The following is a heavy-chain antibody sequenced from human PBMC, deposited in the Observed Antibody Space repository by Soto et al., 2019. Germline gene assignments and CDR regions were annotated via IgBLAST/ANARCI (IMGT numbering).Heavy chain of an antibody. V-gene: IGHV2-5*01. CDR2: IYWNNDR. CDR1: GFSLSSSVVG. D-gene: IGHD5-18*01. Sequence: GPTRVIPRQALTLTCTFSGFSLSSSVVGVAWIRQPPEKALEWLALIYWNNDRRYSPSLRSRLSITKDTSKNQVVLRVTNLDPVDTGTYYCAHTPPCGRYNYHRNGFDVWGQGTMVTVSS. CDR3: AHTPPCGRYNYHRNGFDV. J-gene: IGHJ3*01.